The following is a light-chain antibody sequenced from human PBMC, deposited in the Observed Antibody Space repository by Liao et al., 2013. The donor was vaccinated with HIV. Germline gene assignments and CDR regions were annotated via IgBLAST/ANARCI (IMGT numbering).Light chain of an antibody. CDR3: QVWNTGSDHPV. CDR1: NIRSRG. J-gene: IGLJ3*02. CDR2: YDQ. V-gene: IGLV3-21*04. Sequence: YVLTQPPSVSVAPGQTAVMTCGGNNIRSRGVHWYQQRPGQAPVLVMYYDQNRPSGIPERISGSNSGNTATLTISRVEAGDEADYYCQVWNTGSDHPVFGGGTKLTVL.